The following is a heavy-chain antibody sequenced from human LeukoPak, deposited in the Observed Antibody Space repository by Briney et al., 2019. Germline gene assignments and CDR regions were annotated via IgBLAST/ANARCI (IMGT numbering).Heavy chain of an antibody. V-gene: IGHV3-15*01. CDR1: GFTFSSYA. CDR2: IKKKIEGETA. Sequence: GGSLRLSCAASGFTFSSYAMSWVRQAPGKGLEWVGRIKKKIEGETAHYAAPVRGRFIISRDDSKNTLYLQMDSLKTEDTAVYYCTTRVVTTNDYWGQGTLVTVSS. J-gene: IGHJ4*02. CDR3: TTRVVTTNDY. D-gene: IGHD2-21*02.